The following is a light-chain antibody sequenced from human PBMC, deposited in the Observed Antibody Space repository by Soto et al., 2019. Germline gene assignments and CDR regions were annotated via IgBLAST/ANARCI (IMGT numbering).Light chain of an antibody. CDR1: QSVSSY. V-gene: IGKV3-11*01. J-gene: IGKJ2*01. CDR3: QQYGSPPLYT. CDR2: DAS. Sequence: EIVLTQSPATLSLSPGERATLSCRASQSVSSYLAWYQQKPGQAPRLLIYDASNRATGIPARFSGSGSGTDFTLTISSLEPEDFAVYYCQQYGSPPLYTFGQGTRLEIK.